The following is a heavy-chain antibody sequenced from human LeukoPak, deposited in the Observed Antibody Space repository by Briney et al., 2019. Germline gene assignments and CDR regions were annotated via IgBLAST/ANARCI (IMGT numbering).Heavy chain of an antibody. CDR1: GGYISSYY. D-gene: IGHD5-12*01. CDR2: IYYSGSG. Sequence: PSETLSLTCTVSGGYISSYYWSWIRQPPGKGLEWIGYIYYSGSGNYNPSLKSRVTISVDTSKNQISLKLSSVTAADTAVYYCARANRYDLYFDYWGQGTLVTVSS. J-gene: IGHJ4*02. CDR3: ARANRYDLYFDY. V-gene: IGHV4-59*01.